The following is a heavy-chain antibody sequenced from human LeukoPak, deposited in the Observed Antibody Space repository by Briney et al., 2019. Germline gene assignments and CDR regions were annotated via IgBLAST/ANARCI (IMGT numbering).Heavy chain of an antibody. CDR3: ARGEYYYDSSGSDTTFDY. D-gene: IGHD3-22*01. CDR1: GYSISNGYY. J-gene: IGHJ4*02. CDR2: IYYSGRT. Sequence: SGTLSLTCAVSGYSISNGYYWAWIRQPPGKGLKWIGSIYYSGRTSYNPSLKSRVTISVDTSRNQFSLKLSSVTAADTAVYYCARGEYYYDSSGSDTTFDYWGQGTLVTVSS. V-gene: IGHV4-38-2*01.